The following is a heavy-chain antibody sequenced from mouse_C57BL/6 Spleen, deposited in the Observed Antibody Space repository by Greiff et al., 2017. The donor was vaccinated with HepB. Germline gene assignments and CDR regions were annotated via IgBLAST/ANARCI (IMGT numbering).Heavy chain of an antibody. Sequence: QVQLQQSGAELVRPGTSVKVSCKASGYAFTNYLIEWVKQRPGQGLEWIGVINPGSGGTNYNEKFKGKATLTADKSSSTAYMQLSSLTSEDSAVYFCARRITTVVEDYAMDYWGQGTSVTVSS. J-gene: IGHJ4*01. V-gene: IGHV1-54*01. CDR3: ARRITTVVEDYAMDY. CDR1: GYAFTNYL. CDR2: INPGSGGT. D-gene: IGHD1-1*01.